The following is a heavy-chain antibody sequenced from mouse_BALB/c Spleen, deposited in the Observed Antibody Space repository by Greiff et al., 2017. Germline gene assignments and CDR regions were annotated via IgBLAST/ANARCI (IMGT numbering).Heavy chain of an antibody. D-gene: IGHD2-4*01. CDR3: ARDDYDGRAMDY. V-gene: IGHV1S137*01. CDR1: GYTFTDYA. CDR2: ISTYYGDA. J-gene: IGHJ4*01. Sequence: VQLQQSGAELVRPGVSVKISCKGSGYTFTDYAMHWVKQSHAKSLEWIGVISTYYGDASYNQKFKGKATMTVDKSSSTAYMELARLTSEDSAIYYCARDDYDGRAMDYWGQGTSVTVSS.